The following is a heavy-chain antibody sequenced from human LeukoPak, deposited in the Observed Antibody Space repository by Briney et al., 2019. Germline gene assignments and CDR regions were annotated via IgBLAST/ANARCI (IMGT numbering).Heavy chain of an antibody. D-gene: IGHD2-2*01. J-gene: IGHJ4*02. Sequence: GASVKVSCKTSGYIFSHYGISWVRQAPGQGPEWMGWISGYNDNTNYAQRVQGRATMTTDTATSTAYMELRSLRFDDTAVYYCARDQCSSTSCYVGEGILDYWGQGTLVTVSS. CDR2: ISGYNDNT. V-gene: IGHV1-18*01. CDR3: ARDQCSSTSCYVGEGILDY. CDR1: GYIFSHYG.